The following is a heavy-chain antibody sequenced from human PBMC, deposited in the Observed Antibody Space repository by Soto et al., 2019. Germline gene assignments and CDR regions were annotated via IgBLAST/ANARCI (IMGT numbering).Heavy chain of an antibody. D-gene: IGHD3-22*01. CDR2: IDPSDSYT. V-gene: IGHV5-10-1*01. CDR3: ARGGDSSGYYYTGSADY. CDR1: GYSFTSYW. Sequence: GESLKISCKGSGYSFTSYWISWVRQMPGKGLEWMGRIDPSDSYTNYSPSFQGHVTISADKSISTAYLQWSSLKASDTAMYYCARGGDSSGYYYTGSADYWGQGTLVTVSS. J-gene: IGHJ4*02.